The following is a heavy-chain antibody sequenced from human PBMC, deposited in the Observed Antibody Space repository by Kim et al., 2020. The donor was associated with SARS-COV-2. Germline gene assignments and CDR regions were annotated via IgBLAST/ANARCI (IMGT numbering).Heavy chain of an antibody. CDR2: ISTYNANT. CDR3: ARNSYSHGFDI. V-gene: IGHV1-18*01. CDR1: GYTFTTYN. J-gene: IGHJ3*02. D-gene: IGHD1-26*01. Sequence: ASVKVSCKASGYTFTTYNINWVRQAPGQGLEWMGWISTYNANTNYAQKLQDRVTMTTDTSTDTAYMELRSLKSDDTAVYYCARNSYSHGFDIWGQGTMVTVSS.